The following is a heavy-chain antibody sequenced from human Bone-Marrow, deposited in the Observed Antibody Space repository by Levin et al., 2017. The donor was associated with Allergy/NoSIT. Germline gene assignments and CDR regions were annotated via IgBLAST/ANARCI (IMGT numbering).Heavy chain of an antibody. CDR3: ARGVGYSGSYYVGY. J-gene: IGHJ4*02. D-gene: IGHD1-26*01. V-gene: IGHV3-21*01. CDR1: GFSFSTYD. CDR2: ISSSNDYI. Sequence: GGSLRLSCAASGFSFSTYDMNWVRQAPGQGLEWVSSISSSNDYIYYADSVKGRFTISRDNAKNSVYLQMNSLRAEDTAIYYCARGVGYSGSYYVGYWGQGTLVTVSS.